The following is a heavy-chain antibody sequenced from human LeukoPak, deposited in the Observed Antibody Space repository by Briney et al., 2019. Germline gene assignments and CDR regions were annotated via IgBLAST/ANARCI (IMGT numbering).Heavy chain of an antibody. CDR2: IYYSGST. Sequence: PSQTLSLTCTVSGGSISSGGYYWSWIRQHPGKGLEWIGYIYYSGSTYYNPSLKSRVTISVDTSKNQFSLKLSSVTAADTAVYYCGCHTAMGREGEYYFDYWGQGTLVTVSS. V-gene: IGHV4-31*03. J-gene: IGHJ4*02. CDR1: GGSISSGGYY. CDR3: GCHTAMGREGEYYFDY. D-gene: IGHD5-18*01.